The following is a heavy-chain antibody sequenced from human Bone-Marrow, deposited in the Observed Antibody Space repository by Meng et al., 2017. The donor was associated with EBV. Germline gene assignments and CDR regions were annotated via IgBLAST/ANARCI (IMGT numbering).Heavy chain of an antibody. V-gene: IGHV1-69*01. D-gene: IGHD3-10*01. CDR3: ASESGRGFTPDY. J-gene: IGHJ4*02. CDR1: GGTFTSDA. CDR2: LIPMSGAP. Sequence: VQRGGSVKTPVAAVKCHCGTRGGTFTSDAASWLHQAPGQGLGWMGGLIPMSGAPHYAQKFQGSVTITADESTSKHYMDLSNLRSDDTAMYYCASESGRGFTPDYWGQGTLVTVSS.